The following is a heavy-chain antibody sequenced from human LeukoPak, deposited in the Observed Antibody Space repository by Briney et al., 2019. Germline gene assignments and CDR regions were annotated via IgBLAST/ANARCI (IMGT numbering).Heavy chain of an antibody. CDR3: ARDLYKTGTPDY. CDR1: GYTFTGYY. CDR2: INPNSGST. V-gene: IGHV1-2*02. Sequence: GASVKVSCKASGYTFTGYYMHWVRQAPGQGLEWMGWINPNSGSTNYAQKFQGRVTMTRDTSISTAYMELSRLRSDDTAVYYCARDLYKTGTPDYWGQGTLVTVPS. J-gene: IGHJ4*02. D-gene: IGHD1-7*01.